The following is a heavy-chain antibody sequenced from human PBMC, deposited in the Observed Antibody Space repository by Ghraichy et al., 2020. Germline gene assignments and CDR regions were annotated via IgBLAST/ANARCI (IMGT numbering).Heavy chain of an antibody. CDR1: GFTFSSYW. D-gene: IGHD3-10*01. CDR2: IKSDGSTT. V-gene: IGHV3-74*01. Sequence: GESLNISCAASGFTFSSYWMHWVRQAPGKGLVWVSRIKSDGSTTNYADSVKGRFTISRDNAKNTLFLQMNSLGAEDMAVYYCARGGYYGLGMWYFELWGRGTPVTVSS. J-gene: IGHJ2*01. CDR3: ARGGYYGLGMWYFEL.